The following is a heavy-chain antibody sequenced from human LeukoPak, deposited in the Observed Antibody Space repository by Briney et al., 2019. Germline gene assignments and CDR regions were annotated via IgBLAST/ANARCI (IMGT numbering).Heavy chain of an antibody. J-gene: IGHJ4*02. Sequence: GGSLRLSCAASGFTFDDYAMHWVRQAPGKGLEWVSGISWNSGSIGYADSVKGRFTISRDNAKNSLYLQMNSLRAEDMALYFCVKGFSSSWYPASVDYWGQGTLVTVSS. V-gene: IGHV3-9*03. CDR3: VKGFSSSWYPASVDY. CDR1: GFTFDDYA. D-gene: IGHD6-13*01. CDR2: ISWNSGSI.